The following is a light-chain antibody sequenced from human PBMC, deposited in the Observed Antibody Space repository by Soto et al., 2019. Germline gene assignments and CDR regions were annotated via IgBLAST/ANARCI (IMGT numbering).Light chain of an antibody. J-gene: IGKJ1*01. CDR2: ATS. Sequence: AIHMTQSPSSLSSSVGDRVTITCRASQGIRYDLGWYQQRPGKAPKLLLYATSNLQTGVPSRFSGSGSGTAFTLTISSLQSEDFATYYCLQDYSYPRTLGQGTKVEIK. CDR3: LQDYSYPRT. V-gene: IGKV1-6*01. CDR1: QGIRYD.